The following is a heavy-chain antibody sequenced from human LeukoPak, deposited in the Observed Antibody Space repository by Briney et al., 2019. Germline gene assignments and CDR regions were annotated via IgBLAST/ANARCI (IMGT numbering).Heavy chain of an antibody. CDR2: VHYTGTT. CDR1: GGFISSYH. J-gene: IGHJ6*02. V-gene: IGHV4-59*08. CDR3: ARRGAARRYDGLDV. Sequence: KSSETLSLTCTVSGGFISSYHWNWIRQSPGKGLEWIGYVHYTGTTNYNPSLKSRVVMSVDTSKNQFSLNLNSVPAADTAVYYCARRGAARRYDGLDVWGQGTTVTVSS. D-gene: IGHD6-6*01.